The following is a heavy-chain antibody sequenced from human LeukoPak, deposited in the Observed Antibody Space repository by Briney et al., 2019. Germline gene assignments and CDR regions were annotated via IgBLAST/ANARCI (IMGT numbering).Heavy chain of an antibody. Sequence: GGSLRLSCAASGFSVNNLYMSWVCQAPGRGLEWVSVIYSGDRTYYADSVKGRFTISRDTSKNTVYLQMNSLRPEETAVYYCARDGEYSYGYGFDYWGQGTLVTVSS. CDR2: IYSGDRT. CDR1: GFSVNNLY. J-gene: IGHJ4*02. D-gene: IGHD5-18*01. V-gene: IGHV3-66*01. CDR3: ARDGEYSYGYGFDY.